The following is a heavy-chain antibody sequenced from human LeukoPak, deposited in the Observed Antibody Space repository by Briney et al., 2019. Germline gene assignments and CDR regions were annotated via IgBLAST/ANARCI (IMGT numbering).Heavy chain of an antibody. J-gene: IGHJ5*02. D-gene: IGHD2-2*01. CDR2: IYYSGST. CDR3: AREGCSSTSCYGAFDP. V-gene: IGHV4-59*12. Sequence: PSETLSLTCTASGGSISSYYWSWIRQPPGKGLEWIGYIYYSGSTNSNPSLKSRVTISVDTSKNQFSLKVSSVTAADTAVYYCAREGCSSTSCYGAFDPWGQGILVTVSS. CDR1: GGSISSYY.